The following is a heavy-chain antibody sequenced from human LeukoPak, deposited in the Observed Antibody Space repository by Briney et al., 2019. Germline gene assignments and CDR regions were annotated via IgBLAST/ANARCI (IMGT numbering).Heavy chain of an antibody. V-gene: IGHV4-39*07. CDR2: IYYSGST. D-gene: IGHD1-1*01. CDR3: ASQNHVRYSYYFDY. Sequence: SETLSLTCTVSGGSISSSSYYWGWIRQPPGKGLEWLGSIYYSGSTYYNPSLKSRVTISVDTSKNQFSLKLSSVTAADTAVYYCASQNHVRYSYYFDYWGQGTLVIVSS. CDR1: GGSISSSSYY. J-gene: IGHJ4*02.